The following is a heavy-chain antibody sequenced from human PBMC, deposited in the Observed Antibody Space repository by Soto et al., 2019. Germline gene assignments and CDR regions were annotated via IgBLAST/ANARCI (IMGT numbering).Heavy chain of an antibody. CDR1: GFTFSSYS. CDR3: AKDPSVVVVVPAAMGEDYYYMDV. Sequence: GSLRLSCAASGFTFSSYSMSWVRQAPGKGLEWVSAISGSGGSTYYADSVKGRFTISRDNSKNTLYLQMNSLRAEDTAVYYCAKDPSVVVVVPAAMGEDYYYMDVWGKGTTVTVSS. J-gene: IGHJ6*03. D-gene: IGHD2-2*01. CDR2: ISGSGGST. V-gene: IGHV3-23*01.